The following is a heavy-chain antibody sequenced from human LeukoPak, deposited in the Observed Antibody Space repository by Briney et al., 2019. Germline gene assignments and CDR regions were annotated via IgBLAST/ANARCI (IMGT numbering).Heavy chain of an antibody. CDR3: ASTINCGGDCYLDY. D-gene: IGHD2-21*01. V-gene: IGHV4-30-4*08. CDR1: GGSISSGDYY. CDR2: IYYSGST. J-gene: IGHJ4*02. Sequence: TSQTLSLTCTVSGGSISSGDYYWSWIRQPPGKGLERIGYIYYSGSTYYNPSLKSRVTISVDTSKNQFSLKLSSVTAADTAVYYCASTINCGGDCYLDYWGQGTLVTVSS.